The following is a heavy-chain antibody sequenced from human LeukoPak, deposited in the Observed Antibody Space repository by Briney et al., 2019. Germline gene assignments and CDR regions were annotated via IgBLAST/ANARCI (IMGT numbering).Heavy chain of an antibody. Sequence: SETLSLTCTVSGGSISSGSYYWSWIRQPAGKGLEWIGRIYTSGSTNYNPSLKSRVTISVDTSKNQFSPKLSSVTAADTAVYYCASTGPLRRNYYDSSGYPRSDYWGQGTLVTVSS. CDR2: IYTSGST. V-gene: IGHV4-61*02. D-gene: IGHD3-22*01. CDR3: ASTGPLRRNYYDSSGYPRSDY. CDR1: GGSISSGSYY. J-gene: IGHJ4*02.